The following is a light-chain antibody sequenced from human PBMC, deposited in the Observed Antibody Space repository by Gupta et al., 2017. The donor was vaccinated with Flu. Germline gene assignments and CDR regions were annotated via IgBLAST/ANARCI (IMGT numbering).Light chain of an antibody. CDR2: KAS. V-gene: IGKV1-5*03. CDR1: QSISKL. J-gene: IGKJ5*01. Sequence: DLQLTQSPSTLSVSVGDRVTITCRASQSISKLLAWYQQKPGKATKLLIYKASTLESGVPSRFSDSGSGTEFSLTISSLQPDDFATYYCQQYSTYSTFGQGTRLEIK. CDR3: QQYSTYST.